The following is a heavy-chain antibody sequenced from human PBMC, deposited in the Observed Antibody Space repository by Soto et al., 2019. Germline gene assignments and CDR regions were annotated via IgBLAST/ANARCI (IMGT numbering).Heavy chain of an antibody. V-gene: IGHV1-8*01. J-gene: IGHJ4*02. CDR1: GYTFTSYD. Sequence: ASVKVSCKASGYTFTSYDINWVRQATGQGLEWMGWMNPNSGNTGYAQKFQGRVTMTRNTSISTAYMELSSLRSEDTAVYYCARGGPTIFGVVTEENDYWGQGTLVTVSS. CDR3: ARGGPTIFGVVTEENDY. D-gene: IGHD3-3*01. CDR2: MNPNSGNT.